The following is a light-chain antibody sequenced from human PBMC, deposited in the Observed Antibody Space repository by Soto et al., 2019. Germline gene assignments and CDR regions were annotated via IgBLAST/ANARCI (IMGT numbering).Light chain of an antibody. V-gene: IGKV3-20*01. J-gene: IGKJ1*01. Sequence: EIVXTXSXXTXSLSXGXXXXXSCXAXXXVXXSYLAWYQQKPGQAPRLLISGASSRATDIPDRFSGSGSGADFTLTISRREPEDFAVYYCQQYGSSSWTFGQGTKVEIK. CDR3: QQYGSSSWT. CDR2: GAS. CDR1: XXVXXSY.